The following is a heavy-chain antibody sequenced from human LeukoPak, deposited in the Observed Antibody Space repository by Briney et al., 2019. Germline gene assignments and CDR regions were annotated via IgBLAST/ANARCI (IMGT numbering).Heavy chain of an antibody. CDR3: VREILYCSGGSCYRGPFDN. CDR1: GGSISSYY. V-gene: IGHV4-59*12. J-gene: IGHJ4*02. D-gene: IGHD2-15*01. Sequence: SETLSLTCTVSGGSISSYYWSWIRQPPGKGLEWIGYIYYSGSTNYNPSLKSRVTMSVDTSKNQFSLKLNSVTAADTAVYYCVREILYCSGGSCYRGPFDNWGQGTLVTVSA. CDR2: IYYSGST.